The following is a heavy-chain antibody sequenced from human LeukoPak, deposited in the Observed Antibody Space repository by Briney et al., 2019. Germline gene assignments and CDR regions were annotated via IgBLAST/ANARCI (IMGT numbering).Heavy chain of an antibody. CDR1: GGSISSYY. CDR3: ARVTTATISYYYYYGMDV. J-gene: IGHJ6*02. V-gene: IGHV4-59*01. Sequence: SETLSLTCTVSGGSISSYYWSWIRQPPGKGLEWLGYIYYSGSTNYNPSLKSRVTISVDTSKNQFSLKLSSVTAADTAVYYCARVTTATISYYYYYGMDVWGQGTTVTVSS. CDR2: IYYSGST. D-gene: IGHD4-17*01.